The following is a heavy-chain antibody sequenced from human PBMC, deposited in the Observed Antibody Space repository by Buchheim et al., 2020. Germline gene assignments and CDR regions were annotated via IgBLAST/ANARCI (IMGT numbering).Heavy chain of an antibody. CDR2: LYNSGST. CDR3: ASGWNAIDY. D-gene: IGHD1-1*01. V-gene: IGHV4-39*01. CDR1: GGSISSSSFY. J-gene: IGHJ4*02. Sequence: QLQLQESGPGLVKPSETLSLTCNVSGGSISSSSFYWGWMRQPPGKGLEWIGSLYNSGSTYYNSSLKSRVTISVQPPKNTSSLRLTSVTAADTAVYYCASGWNAIDYWGQGTL.